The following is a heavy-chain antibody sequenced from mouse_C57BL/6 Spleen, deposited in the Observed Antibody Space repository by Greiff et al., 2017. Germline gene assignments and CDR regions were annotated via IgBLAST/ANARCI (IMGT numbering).Heavy chain of an antibody. CDR1: GFTFSSYA. CDR2: ISDGGSYT. D-gene: IGHD2-4*01. V-gene: IGHV5-4*01. CDR3: ARGRNYDYEGWFAY. Sequence: EVQLVESGGGLVKPGGSLKLSCAASGFTFSSYAMSWVRQTPEKRLEWVATISDGGSYTYYPDNVKGRFTISRDNAKNNLYLQMSHLKSEDTAMYYCARGRNYDYEGWFAYWGQGTLVTVSA. J-gene: IGHJ3*01.